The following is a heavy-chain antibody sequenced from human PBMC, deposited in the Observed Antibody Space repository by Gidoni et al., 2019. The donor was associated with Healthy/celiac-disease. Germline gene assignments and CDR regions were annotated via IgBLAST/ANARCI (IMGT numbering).Heavy chain of an antibody. CDR1: GGSISSYY. D-gene: IGHD6-13*01. V-gene: IGHV4-59*01. CDR3: ARLGSSWPPYFDY. J-gene: IGHJ4*02. Sequence: QVQLQVSGPGLVKPSETLSLTRTVSGGSISSYYWSWIRQPPGKGLEWIGYIYYSGCTNYNPSLKSRVTISVYTSKNQFSLKLSSVTAADTAVYYCARLGSSWPPYFDYWGQGTLVTVSS. CDR2: IYYSGCT.